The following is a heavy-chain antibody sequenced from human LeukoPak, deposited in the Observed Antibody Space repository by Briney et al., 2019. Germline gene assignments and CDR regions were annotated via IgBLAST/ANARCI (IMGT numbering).Heavy chain of an antibody. CDR3: ARRPRVWRVITYYFDY. CDR2: IYYSGST. D-gene: IGHD3-22*01. V-gene: IGHV4-39*07. J-gene: IGHJ4*02. CDR1: GGSISSSNYY. Sequence: SETLSLTCTVSGGSISSSNYYWGWIRQPPGKGLEWIGSIYYSGSTYYNPSLRSRVTISVDTSKNQFSLKLSSVTAADTAVYYCARRPRVWRVITYYFDYWGQGTLVTVSS.